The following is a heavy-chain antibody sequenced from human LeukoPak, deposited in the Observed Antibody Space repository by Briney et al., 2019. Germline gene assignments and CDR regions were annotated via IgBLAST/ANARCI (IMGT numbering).Heavy chain of an antibody. CDR3: ARTSSPVGGYYDSSGGY. V-gene: IGHV3-30-3*01. Sequence: GRSLRLSCAASGFTFSSYAMHWVRQAPGKGLEWVAVISYDGSNKYYADSVKGRFTISRDNSKNTLYLQMNSLRAEDTAVYYCARTSSPVGGYYDSSGGYWGQGTLVTVSS. CDR2: ISYDGSNK. J-gene: IGHJ4*02. D-gene: IGHD3-22*01. CDR1: GFTFSSYA.